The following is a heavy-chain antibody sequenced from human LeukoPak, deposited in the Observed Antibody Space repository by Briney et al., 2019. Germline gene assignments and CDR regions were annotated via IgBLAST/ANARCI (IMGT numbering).Heavy chain of an antibody. CDR1: GYSFTSYW. D-gene: IGHD2-15*01. J-gene: IGHJ4*02. CDR3: ARARYCNGGRCHFDY. CDR2: IFAGDSDT. Sequence: GESLKISCKGSGYSFTSYWIGWVRQMPGKGLEWMGIIFAGDSDTRYIPSFQGQVTISADKSISTAYLQWSSLKASDTAMYYCARARYCNGGRCHFDYWGQGTLVTVSS. V-gene: IGHV5-51*01.